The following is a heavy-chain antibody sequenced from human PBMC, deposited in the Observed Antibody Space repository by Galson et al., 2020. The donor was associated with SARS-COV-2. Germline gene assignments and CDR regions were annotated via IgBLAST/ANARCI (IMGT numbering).Heavy chain of an antibody. V-gene: IGHV1-8*01. CDR2: MNPNSGNT. D-gene: IGHD5-18*01. Sequence: ASVKVSCKASGYTFTSYDINWVRQATGQGLEWMGWMNPNSGNTGYAQKFQGRVTMTRNTSISTAYMELSSLRSEDTAVYYCARDLDTAGGMDVWGQGTTVTVSS. J-gene: IGHJ6*02. CDR1: GYTFTSYD. CDR3: ARDLDTAGGMDV.